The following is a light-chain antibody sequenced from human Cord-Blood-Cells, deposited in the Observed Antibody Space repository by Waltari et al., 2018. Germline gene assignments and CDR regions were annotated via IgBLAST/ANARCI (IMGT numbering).Light chain of an antibody. J-gene: IGKJ4*01. Sequence: DIVMTQTPLSLPVTPGEPASISCRSSQSLLDSDDGNNYLDWYLQKPGQSPQLLIYTVSSRASGVPDRFSGSGSGTDFTLKISRVEAEDFGVYYCMQRIAFPLTFGGGTKVEIK. CDR1: QSLLDSDDGNNY. CDR3: MQRIAFPLT. V-gene: IGKV2-40*01. CDR2: TVS.